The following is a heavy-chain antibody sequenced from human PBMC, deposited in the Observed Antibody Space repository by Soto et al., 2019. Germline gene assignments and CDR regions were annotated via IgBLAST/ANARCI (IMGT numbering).Heavy chain of an antibody. V-gene: IGHV4-31*03. CDR3: ARSRFRSSTSSYNWFDP. CDR1: GGSISSGGYY. J-gene: IGHJ5*02. CDR2: IYYSGST. D-gene: IGHD2-2*01. Sequence: SETLSLTCTVSGGSISSGGYYWSWIRQHPGKGLEWIGYIYYSGSTYYNPSLKSRVTISVNTSKNQFSLKLSSVTAADTAVYYCARSRFRSSTSSYNWFDPWGQGTLVTVSS.